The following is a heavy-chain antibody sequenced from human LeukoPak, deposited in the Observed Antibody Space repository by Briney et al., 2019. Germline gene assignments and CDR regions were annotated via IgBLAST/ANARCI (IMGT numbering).Heavy chain of an antibody. CDR3: VAYYYDRSGHPYFDY. CDR2: MNPNNGHT. Sequence: ASVKVSCKASGYTFTSYDIHCVRQAPGQGLEWMGWMNPNNGHTGYVQNFQGRVTMTRNTSISTAYLELNSLRSEDTAVYYCVAYYYDRSGHPYFDYWGQGTLVTVSS. J-gene: IGHJ4*02. D-gene: IGHD3-22*01. V-gene: IGHV1-8*01. CDR1: GYTFTSYD.